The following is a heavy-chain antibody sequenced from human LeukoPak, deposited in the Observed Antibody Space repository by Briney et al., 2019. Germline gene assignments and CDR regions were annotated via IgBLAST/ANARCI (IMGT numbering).Heavy chain of an antibody. J-gene: IGHJ4*02. V-gene: IGHV4-4*02. Sequence: SETVSLTCGVSGGSVINTNWWTWVRQPPGKGLEWIGEVHLDGRTNYNPSLESRLTMSVDVSENQVSLKLTSVTAADTAVYYCAREGGFYRPLDYSGQGTLVTVSS. CDR2: VHLDGRT. D-gene: IGHD3-3*01. CDR1: GGSVINTNW. CDR3: AREGGFYRPLDY.